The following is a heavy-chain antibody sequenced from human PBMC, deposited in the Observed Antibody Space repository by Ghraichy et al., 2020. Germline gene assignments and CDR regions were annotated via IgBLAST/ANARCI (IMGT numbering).Heavy chain of an antibody. CDR2: INPNSGGT. Sequence: ASVKVSCKASGYTFTGYYMHWVRQAPGQGLEWMGWINPNSGGTNYAQKFQGRVTMTRDTSISTAYMELSRLRSDDTAVYYCARDLAVLILEWPYYGMDVWGQGTTVTVSS. CDR3: ARDLAVLILEWPYYGMDV. CDR1: GYTFTGYY. J-gene: IGHJ6*02. D-gene: IGHD3-3*01. V-gene: IGHV1-2*02.